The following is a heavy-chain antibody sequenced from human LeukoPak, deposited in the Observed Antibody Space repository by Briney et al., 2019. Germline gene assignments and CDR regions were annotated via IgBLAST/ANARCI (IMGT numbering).Heavy chain of an antibody. CDR1: GYTFTSYG. J-gene: IGHJ4*02. CDR3: ARGYCSSTSCFYFDY. CDR2: ISAYNGNT. V-gene: IGHV1-18*04. Sequence: HGASVKVSCKASGYTFTSYGISRVRQAPGQGLEWMGWISAYNGNTNYAQKLQGRVTMTTDTSTSTAYMELRSLRSDDTAVYYCARGYCSSTSCFYFDYWGQGTLVTVSS. D-gene: IGHD2-2*01.